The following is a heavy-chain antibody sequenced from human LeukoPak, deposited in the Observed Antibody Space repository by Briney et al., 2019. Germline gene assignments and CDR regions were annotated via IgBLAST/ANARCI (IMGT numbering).Heavy chain of an antibody. V-gene: IGHV3-64D*06. CDR3: VKDGEQWLAGAFDI. CDR2: ISSNGGST. D-gene: IGHD6-19*01. J-gene: IGHJ3*02. Sequence: GGSLRLSCAASGFIFSNDAMHWVRQAPGKGLEYVSAISSNGGSTYYADSVKGRFTISRDNSKNTLYLQMSSLRAEDTAVYYCVKDGEQWLAGAFDIWGQGTMVTVSS. CDR1: GFIFSNDA.